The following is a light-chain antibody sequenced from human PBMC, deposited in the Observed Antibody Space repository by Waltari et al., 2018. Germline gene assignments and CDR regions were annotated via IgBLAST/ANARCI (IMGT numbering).Light chain of an antibody. V-gene: IGLV1-44*01. CDR1: TSNIGSNT. CDR3: AAWDDSLNGVV. J-gene: IGLJ2*01. Sequence: QSVLTQPPSTSGTPGQRVTIPCSGSTSNIGSNTVTRYQQPPGTAPKLLIYTNNQRPSGVPDRFSGSRSGTSASLAISGLQSEDEAGYHCAAWDDSLNGVVFGGGTKVTVL. CDR2: TNN.